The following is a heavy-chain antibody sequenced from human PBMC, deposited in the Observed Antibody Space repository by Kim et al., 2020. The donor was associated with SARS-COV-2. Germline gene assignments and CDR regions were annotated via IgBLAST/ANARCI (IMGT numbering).Heavy chain of an antibody. V-gene: IGHV4-59*01. D-gene: IGHD5-18*01. CDR2: IYYSGST. Sequence: SETLSLTCTVSGGSISSYYWSWIRQPPGKGLEWIGYIYYSGSTNYNPSLKSRVTISVDTSKNQFSLKLSSVTAADTAVYYCARSGPRGYSYGYGLGYWGQGTLVTVSS. J-gene: IGHJ4*02. CDR3: ARSGPRGYSYGYGLGY. CDR1: GGSISSYY.